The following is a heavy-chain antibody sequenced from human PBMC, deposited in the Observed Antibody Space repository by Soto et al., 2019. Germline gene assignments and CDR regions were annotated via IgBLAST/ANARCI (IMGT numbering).Heavy chain of an antibody. CDR2: IYYSGST. Sequence: SETLSLTGTVSGGSVSSGSYYWSWIRRPPGKGLEWIGYIYYSGSTNYNPSLKSRVTISVDTSKNQFSLKLSSVTAADTAVYYCARDRLRYFDWFRSSGMDVWGQGTTVTVSS. CDR3: ARDRLRYFDWFRSSGMDV. D-gene: IGHD3-9*01. CDR1: GGSVSSGSYY. V-gene: IGHV4-61*01. J-gene: IGHJ6*02.